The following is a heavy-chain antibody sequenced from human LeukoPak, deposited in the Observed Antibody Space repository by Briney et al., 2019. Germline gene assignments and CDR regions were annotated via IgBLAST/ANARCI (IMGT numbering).Heavy chain of an antibody. CDR3: ARRIYGSSPGYWFDP. CDR1: GGSISSSSYY. D-gene: IGHD6-6*01. V-gene: IGHV4-39*01. J-gene: IGHJ5*02. CDR2: IYYSGST. Sequence: SETLSLTCTVSGGSISSSSYYWGWVRQPPGKGLEWLGRIYYSGSTYYNPSLKSRVTISVDTSKNQFSLKLSSVTAADTAVYYCARRIYGSSPGYWFDPWGQGTLVTVSS.